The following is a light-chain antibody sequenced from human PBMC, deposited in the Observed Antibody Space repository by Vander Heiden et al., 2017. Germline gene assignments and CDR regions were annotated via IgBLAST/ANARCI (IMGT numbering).Light chain of an antibody. CDR1: QSVNNW. J-gene: IGKJ4*01. CDR3: QQRNNWLI. Sequence: EFAFTPSPTTLSSSPGERPTLPCRASQSVNNWLVWYQQKPGQAPKLLIYDASITASGIPARFSGSGSGTDFTLTISSLEPEDSAVYYCQQRNNWLIFGGGTKVEIK. CDR2: DAS. V-gene: IGKV3-11*01.